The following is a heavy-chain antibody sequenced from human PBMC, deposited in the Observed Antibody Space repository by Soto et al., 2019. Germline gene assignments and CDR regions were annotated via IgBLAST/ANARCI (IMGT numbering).Heavy chain of an antibody. CDR3: AKGKYSSSWYFDY. V-gene: IGHV3-23*01. CDR1: GFTFSIYA. Sequence: GGSLRLSCAATGFTFSIYAMSWVRQAPGKGLEWVSAISGSGGSTYYADSVKGRFTISRDNSKNTLYLQMNSLRADDTAVYYCAKGKYSSSWYFDYWGQGALVTVS. D-gene: IGHD6-13*01. J-gene: IGHJ4*02. CDR2: ISGSGGST.